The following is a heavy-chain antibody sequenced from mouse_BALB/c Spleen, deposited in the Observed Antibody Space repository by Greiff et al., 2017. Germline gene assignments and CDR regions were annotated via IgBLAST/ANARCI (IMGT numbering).Heavy chain of an antibody. CDR3: ARRDDYDGDSFAY. Sequence: EVQRVESGGGLVQPGGSRKLSCAASGFTFSSFGMHWVRQAPEKGLEWVAYISSGSSTIYYADTVKGRFTISRDNPKNTLFLQMTSLRSEDTAMYYCARRDDYDGDSFAYWGQGTLVTVSA. J-gene: IGHJ3*01. D-gene: IGHD2-4*01. CDR2: ISSGSSTI. V-gene: IGHV5-17*02. CDR1: GFTFSSFG.